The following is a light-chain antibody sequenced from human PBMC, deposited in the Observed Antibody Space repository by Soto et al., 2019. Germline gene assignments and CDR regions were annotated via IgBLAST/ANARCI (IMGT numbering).Light chain of an antibody. Sequence: QSALTQPASVSGSPGQSITISCTGTGSDVGGYDYVSWYQHHPGKAPKVMIYEVTNRPSGVSNRFSGSKSGNTASLTVSGLQAEDEADYYCTSHAGTINFPYIFGSGTKVTVL. CDR2: EVT. J-gene: IGLJ1*01. V-gene: IGLV2-14*01. CDR3: TSHAGTINFPYI. CDR1: GSDVGGYDY.